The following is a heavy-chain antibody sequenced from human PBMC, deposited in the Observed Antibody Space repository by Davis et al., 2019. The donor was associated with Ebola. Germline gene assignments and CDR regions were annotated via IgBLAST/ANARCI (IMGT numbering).Heavy chain of an antibody. CDR3: ARSRNHYYYYGMDV. CDR2: INHSGST. Sequence: SETLSLTCAVSGGSISSSNWWSWIRQPPGKGLEWIGEINHSGSTNYNPSLKSRVTISVDTSKNQFSLKLSSVTAADTAVYYCARSRNHYYYYGMDVWGQGTTVTVSS. D-gene: IGHD3-10*01. V-gene: IGHV4-4*02. J-gene: IGHJ6*02. CDR1: GGSISSSNW.